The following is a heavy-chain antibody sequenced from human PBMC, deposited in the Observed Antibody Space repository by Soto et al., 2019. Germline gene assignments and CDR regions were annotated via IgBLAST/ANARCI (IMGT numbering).Heavy chain of an antibody. CDR1: GGSFSGYY. V-gene: IGHV4-34*01. Sequence: SETLSLTCAVYGGSFSGYYWSWIRQPPGKGLEWIWEINHSGSTNYNPSLKSRVTISVDTSKNQFSLKLSSVTAADTAVYYCARGGGYYYMDVWGKGTTVTVSS. J-gene: IGHJ6*03. CDR3: ARGGGYYYMDV. D-gene: IGHD2-15*01. CDR2: INHSGST.